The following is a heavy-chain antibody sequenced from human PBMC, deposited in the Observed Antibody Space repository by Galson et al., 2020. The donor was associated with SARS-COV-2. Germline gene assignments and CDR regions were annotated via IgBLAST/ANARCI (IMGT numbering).Heavy chain of an antibody. CDR3: ARVTDFWSGYYMANYYYYYMDV. CDR2: IYYSGST. D-gene: IGHD3-3*01. V-gene: IGHV4-59*01. J-gene: IGHJ6*03. Sequence: SETLSLTCTVSGGSISSYYWSWIRQPPGKGLEWIGYIYYSGSTNYNPSLKSRVTISVDTSKNQFSLKLSSVTAADTAVYYCARVTDFWSGYYMANYYYYYMDVWGKGTTVTVSS. CDR1: GGSISSYY.